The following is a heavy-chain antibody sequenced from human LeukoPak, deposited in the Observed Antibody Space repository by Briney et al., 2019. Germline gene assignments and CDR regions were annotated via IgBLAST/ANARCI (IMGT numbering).Heavy chain of an antibody. CDR1: GYSFTSYL. Sequence: ESLKISCMGSGYSFTSYLIGWVRQMPGKGLELMGIIYPGDSDTRYSPSFQGQVTISADKSISTAYLQWSSLKASDTAMYYCARPGQLGEYTPYHFDYWGQGILVTVSS. CDR2: IYPGDSDT. CDR3: ARPGQLGEYTPYHFDY. V-gene: IGHV5-51*01. J-gene: IGHJ4*02. D-gene: IGHD3-16*01.